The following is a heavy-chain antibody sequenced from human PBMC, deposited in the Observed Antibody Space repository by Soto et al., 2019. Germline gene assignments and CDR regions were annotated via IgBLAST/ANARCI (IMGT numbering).Heavy chain of an antibody. CDR3: ARAFEDYVWGTYPSHY. CDR1: GFTFSSFA. Sequence: EVHLVESGGGLVKPGGSLRLSCAASGFTFSSFAMNWVRQAPGQGLEWVSSILGDSGYIHYADSVKGRFTVSRDNDKNSLFLQMDSLRAEDTAVYYCARAFEDYVWGTYPSHYWGQGILVTVSS. V-gene: IGHV3-21*01. CDR2: ILGDSGYI. J-gene: IGHJ4*02. D-gene: IGHD3-16*02.